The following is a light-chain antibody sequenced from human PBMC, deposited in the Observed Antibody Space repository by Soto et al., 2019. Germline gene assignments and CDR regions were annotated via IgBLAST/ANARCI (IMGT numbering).Light chain of an antibody. V-gene: IGKV1-27*01. CDR1: QGISNY. J-gene: IGKJ4*01. CDR3: QKYNSAPLT. CDR2: AAS. Sequence: IRMTQSPSSLSASIGDRVTITCRVSQGISNYLALYQQKPGKVPKLLIYAASTMQSGVPSRFSGSGSGTDFTLTISSLQPEDVATYYCQKYNSAPLTFGGGTKVDIK.